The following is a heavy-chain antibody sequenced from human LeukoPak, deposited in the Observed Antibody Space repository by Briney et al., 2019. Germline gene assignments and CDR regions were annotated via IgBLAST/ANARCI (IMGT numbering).Heavy chain of an antibody. V-gene: IGHV4-30-4*01. CDR3: ARVRYSYGLYYFDY. CDR1: VGSISSGDYY. D-gene: IGHD5-18*01. J-gene: IGHJ4*02. CDR2: IYYSGST. Sequence: SQTLSLTCTVSVGSISSGDYYWRWIRQPPGECLEWLGYIYYSGSTYYNPSLKSRVNISVDTSKNQFSLKLSSVTAADTAVYYCARVRYSYGLYYFDYWGQGNLVTVSS.